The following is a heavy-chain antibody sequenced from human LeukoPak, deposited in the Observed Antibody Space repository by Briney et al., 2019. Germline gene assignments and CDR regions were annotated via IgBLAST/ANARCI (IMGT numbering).Heavy chain of an antibody. V-gene: IGHV3-33*01. CDR2: IWYDGSNK. CDR1: GFTFSSYG. D-gene: IGHD3-22*01. CDR3: ARGPNYYDSSGYYC. J-gene: IGHJ4*02. Sequence: GGSLRLSCAASGFTFSSYGMHWVRQAPGKGLEWVAVIWYDGSNKYYADSVKGRFTISRDNSKNTLYLQMSSLRAEDTAVYYYARGPNYYDSSGYYCWGQGTLVTVSS.